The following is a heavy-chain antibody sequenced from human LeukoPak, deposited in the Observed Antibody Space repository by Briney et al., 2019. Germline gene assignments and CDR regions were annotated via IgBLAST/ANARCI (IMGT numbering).Heavy chain of an antibody. D-gene: IGHD5-24*01. CDR3: ARHRSGWLQSSFDY. V-gene: IGHV4-38-2*02. CDR2: INHSGNT. J-gene: IGHJ4*02. CDR1: GYSISSGYY. Sequence: PSETLSLTCTVSGYSISSGYYWGWIRQPPGKGLEWIGEINHSGNTNYNPSLKSRVTISIDTSKNQFSLKLSSVTAADTAVYYCARHRSGWLQSSFDYWGQGTLVTVSS.